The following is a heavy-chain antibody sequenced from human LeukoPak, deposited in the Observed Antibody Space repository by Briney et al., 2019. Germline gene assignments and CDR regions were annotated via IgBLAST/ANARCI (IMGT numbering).Heavy chain of an antibody. CDR2: IIPILGIA. CDR1: GGTFSSYA. V-gene: IGHV1-69*04. CDR3: AICSGGSCDPNDAFDI. Sequence: ASVKVSCKASGGTFSSYAISWVRQAPGQGLEWMGRIIPILGIANYAQKFQGRVTITADKSTSTAYMELSSLRSEDTAVYYCAICSGGSCDPNDAFDIWGQGTMVTVSS. D-gene: IGHD2-15*01. J-gene: IGHJ3*02.